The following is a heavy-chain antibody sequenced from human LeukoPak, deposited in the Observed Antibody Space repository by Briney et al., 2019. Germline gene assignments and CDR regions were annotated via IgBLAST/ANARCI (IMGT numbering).Heavy chain of an antibody. D-gene: IGHD5-12*01. J-gene: IGHJ4*02. CDR2: INPNSGGT. Sequence: ASVKVSCKASGYTFTSYYMHWVRQAPGQGLEWMGWINPNSGGTNYAQKFQGRVTMTRDTSISTAYMELSRLRSDGTAVYYCARGPRFLIFAFDYWGQGTLVTVSS. CDR3: ARGPRFLIFAFDY. V-gene: IGHV1-2*02. CDR1: GYTFTSYY.